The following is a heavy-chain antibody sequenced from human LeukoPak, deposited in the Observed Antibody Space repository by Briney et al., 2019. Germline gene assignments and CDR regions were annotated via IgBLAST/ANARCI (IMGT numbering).Heavy chain of an antibody. D-gene: IGHD2-21*02. CDR1: GFTFSSYA. CDR3: ARACGGDCYSSVAFDI. V-gene: IGHV3-48*04. Sequence: GGSLRLSCAASGFTFSSYAMSWVRQAPGKGLEWVSYISSSGSTIYYADSVKGRFTISRDNAKNSLYLQMNSLRAEDTAVYYCARACGGDCYSSVAFDIWGQGTMVTVSS. CDR2: ISSSGSTI. J-gene: IGHJ3*02.